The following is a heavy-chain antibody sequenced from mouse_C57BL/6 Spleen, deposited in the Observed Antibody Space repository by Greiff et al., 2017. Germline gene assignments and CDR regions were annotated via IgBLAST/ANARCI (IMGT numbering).Heavy chain of an antibody. CDR1: GYTFTDYE. V-gene: IGHV1-15*01. CDR3: TRGRSN. J-gene: IGHJ2*01. CDR2: IDPETGGT. Sequence: QVQLKESGAELVRPGASVTLSCKASGYTFTDYEMHWVKQTPVHGLEWIGAIDPETGGTAYNQKFKGKAILTADKSSSTAYMELRSLTSEDSAVYYCTRGRSNWGQGTTLTVSS. D-gene: IGHD5-1*01.